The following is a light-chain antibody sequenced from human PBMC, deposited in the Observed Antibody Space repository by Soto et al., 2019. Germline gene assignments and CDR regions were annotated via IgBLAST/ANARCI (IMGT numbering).Light chain of an antibody. CDR1: QYIDTY. CDR3: QKYYSYPALT. J-gene: IGKJ4*01. CDR2: SAS. V-gene: IGKV1-8*01. Sequence: AIRLTQSPSSFSASAGERVNITSRASQYIDTYLAWYQQKPGRAPKLLIYSASSLQSGVPSRFSGRGSGTDFTLTISSLQSQDFATYYCQKYYSYPALTFGGGTKVDIK.